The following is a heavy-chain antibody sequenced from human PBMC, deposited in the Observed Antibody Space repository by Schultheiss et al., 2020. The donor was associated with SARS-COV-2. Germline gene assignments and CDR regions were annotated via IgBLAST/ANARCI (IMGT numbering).Heavy chain of an antibody. CDR1: GFTVSSNY. V-gene: IGHV3-23*01. CDR2: ISGSGTST. CDR3: AKKGNIVASINYLYMDV. D-gene: IGHD5-12*01. Sequence: GGSLRLSCAASGFTVSSNYMSWVRQTPGKGLEWVSAISGSGTSTYYADSVKGRFTISRDNSKNTLYLQMNSLRVEDTAVYYCAKKGNIVASINYLYMDVWGKGITVTVSS. J-gene: IGHJ6*03.